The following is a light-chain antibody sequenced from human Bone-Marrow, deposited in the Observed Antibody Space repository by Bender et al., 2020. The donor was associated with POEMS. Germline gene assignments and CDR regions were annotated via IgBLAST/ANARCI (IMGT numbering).Light chain of an antibody. Sequence: QSVLTQPPSASGTPGQRVTISCSGSSSNIGSHYVYWYQQLPGAAPTLLIYRNNLRPSGVPDRFSGSKSDNTASLTISGLQAEDEADFYCCSYADNSVWVFGGGTKLTVL. J-gene: IGLJ3*02. CDR3: CSYADNSVWV. CDR1: SSNIGSHY. V-gene: IGLV1-47*01. CDR2: RNN.